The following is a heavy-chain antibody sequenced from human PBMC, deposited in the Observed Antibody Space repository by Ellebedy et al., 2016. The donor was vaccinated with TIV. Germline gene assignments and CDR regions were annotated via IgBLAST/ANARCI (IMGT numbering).Heavy chain of an antibody. CDR2: IYYSGRT. D-gene: IGHD6-19*01. CDR3: ARHVGSGWYEPNDY. J-gene: IGHJ4*02. V-gene: IGHV4-39*01. CDR1: GGSLSSSSYY. Sequence: GSLRLSXSVSGGSLSSSSYYWGWIRQPPGKGLEWIGSIYYSGRTYQNPSLRSRVTISVDTGKNQFTLKLTSVTAADSALYYCARHVGSGWYEPNDYWGQGTLVTVSS.